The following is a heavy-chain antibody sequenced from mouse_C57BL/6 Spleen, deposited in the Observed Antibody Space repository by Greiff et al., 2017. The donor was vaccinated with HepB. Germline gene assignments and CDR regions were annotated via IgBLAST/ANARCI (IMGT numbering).Heavy chain of an antibody. CDR2: ISSGSSTI. D-gene: IGHD2-4*01. V-gene: IGHV5-17*01. J-gene: IGHJ3*01. CDR1: GFTFSDYG. CDR3: ASPFLYDYDEAWFAY. Sequence: EVMLVESGGGLVKPGGSLKLSCAASGFTFSDYGMHWVRQAPEKGLEWVAYISSGSSTIYYADTVKGRFTISRDNAKNTLFLQMTSLRSEDTAMYYCASPFLYDYDEAWFAYWGQGTLVTVSA.